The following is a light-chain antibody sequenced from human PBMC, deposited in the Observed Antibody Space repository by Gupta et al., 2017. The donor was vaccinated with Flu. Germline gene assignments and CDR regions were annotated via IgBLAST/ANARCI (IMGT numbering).Light chain of an antibody. J-gene: IGLJ3*02. CDR3: SSYTSSNSLE. CDR1: SSDVGGYNY. V-gene: IGLV2-14*01. CDR2: EVI. Sequence: QSALPQPASVSGSPGQSITSSCTGTSSDVGGYNYVSWYQHHPGKAPKLMIYEVINRPSGVSNRFSGSKSGNTASLTISGLQAEDEADYYCSSYTSSNSLEFGGGTKLTVL.